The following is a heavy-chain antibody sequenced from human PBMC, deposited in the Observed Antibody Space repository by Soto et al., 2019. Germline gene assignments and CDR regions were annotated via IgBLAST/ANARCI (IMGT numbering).Heavy chain of an antibody. CDR1: GFTFSNAW. Sequence: GGSLRLSCAASGFTFSNAWMSWVRQAPGKGLEWVGRIKSRTNGGSTDYAASVKGRLTISRDDSKNTQNLQINSIRTKHTAVYYRTTDVPINRSWGQGTLDTVSS. J-gene: IGHJ5*02. CDR3: TTDVPINRS. CDR2: IKSRTNGGST. D-gene: IGHD6-6*01. V-gene: IGHV3-15*01.